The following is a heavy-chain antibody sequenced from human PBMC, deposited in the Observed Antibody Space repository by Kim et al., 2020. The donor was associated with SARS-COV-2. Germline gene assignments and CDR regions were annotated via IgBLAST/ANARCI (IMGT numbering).Heavy chain of an antibody. V-gene: IGHV1-69*05. J-gene: IGHJ4*02. CDR1: GGTFSSYG. CDR2: IIPIFGTS. Sequence: SVKVSCKASGGTFSSYGISWVRQSPGQGLEWMGGIIPIFGTSKYAQKFQGRVSITTDESRTTAYMELDSLTSEDTAVYYCVRDRTATIDPSFFDHWGQGTLVSVSS. CDR3: VRDRTATIDPSFFDH.